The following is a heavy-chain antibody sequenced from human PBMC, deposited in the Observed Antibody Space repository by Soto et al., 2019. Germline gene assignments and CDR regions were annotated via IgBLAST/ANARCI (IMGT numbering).Heavy chain of an antibody. CDR1: GYTFTSYA. D-gene: IGHD2-2*01. J-gene: IGHJ6*02. CDR3: ARTLGYCISTSCYDYYYYGMDV. V-gene: IGHV7-4-1*01. Sequence: QVQLVQSGSELKKPGASVKVSCKASGYTFTSYAMNWVRQAPGQGLEWMGWINTNTGNPTYAQGFTGRFVFSLDTSVSTAYLQICSLKAEDTAVYYCARTLGYCISTSCYDYYYYGMDVWGQGTTVTVSS. CDR2: INTNTGNP.